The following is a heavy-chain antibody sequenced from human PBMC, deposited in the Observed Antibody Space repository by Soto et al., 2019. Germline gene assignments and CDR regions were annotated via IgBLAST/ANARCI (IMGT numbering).Heavy chain of an antibody. CDR2: IYYTGNT. V-gene: IGHV4-39*01. Sequence: SETLSLTCTVSGGSISSSAYHWGWTRLPPGKGLEWIGTIYYTGNTYYNPSLKSRVTISIDTSKNQFSLKLSSVTAADTAVYYCARYGSGYVDYWGQGTLVTVSS. CDR3: ARYGSGYVDY. J-gene: IGHJ4*02. D-gene: IGHD3-10*01. CDR1: GGSISSSAYH.